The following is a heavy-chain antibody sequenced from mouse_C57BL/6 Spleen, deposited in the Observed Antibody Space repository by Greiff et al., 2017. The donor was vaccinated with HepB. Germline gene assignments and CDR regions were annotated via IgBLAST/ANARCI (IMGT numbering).Heavy chain of an antibody. J-gene: IGHJ4*01. CDR1: GYSITSGYD. D-gene: IGHD5-1*01. CDR3: ARGPISYAMDY. V-gene: IGHV3-1*01. CDR2: ISYSGST. Sequence: EVKLVESGPGMVKPSQSLSLTCTVTGYSITSGYDWHWIRHFPGNKLEWMGYISYSGSTNYNPSLKSRISITHDTSKNHFFLKLNSVTTEDTATYYCARGPISYAMDYWGQGTSVTVSS.